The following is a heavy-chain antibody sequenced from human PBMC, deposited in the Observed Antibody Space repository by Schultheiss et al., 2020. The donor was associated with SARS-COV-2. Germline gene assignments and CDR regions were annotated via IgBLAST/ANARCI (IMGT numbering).Heavy chain of an antibody. Sequence: GGSLRLSCAASGFTFSSYWMSWVRQAPGKGLEWVSVFHPDDTTHYADSVKGRFSISRDNSKNTLYLQMNSLRDEDTAVYYCARAFIIGNYVDYFDTWGQGTLVTVSS. CDR3: ARAFIIGNYVDYFDT. D-gene: IGHD1-7*01. J-gene: IGHJ4*02. V-gene: IGHV3-53*01. CDR1: GFTFSSYW. CDR2: FHPDDTT.